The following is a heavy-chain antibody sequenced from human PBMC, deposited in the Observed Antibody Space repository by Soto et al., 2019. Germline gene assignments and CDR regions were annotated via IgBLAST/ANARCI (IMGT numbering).Heavy chain of an antibody. CDR2: INHSGST. J-gene: IGHJ4*02. CDR1: GGSFSGYY. D-gene: IGHD3-16*01. CDR3: ASILRYL. Sequence: QVQLQQWGAGLLKPSETLSLSCAVYGGSFSGYYWSWIRQPPGKGLEWIGEINHSGSTIYNPSLKGRVTISVDTSKNQFSLRLSSVTAADTAVYYCASILRYLWGQGTLVTVSS. V-gene: IGHV4-34*01.